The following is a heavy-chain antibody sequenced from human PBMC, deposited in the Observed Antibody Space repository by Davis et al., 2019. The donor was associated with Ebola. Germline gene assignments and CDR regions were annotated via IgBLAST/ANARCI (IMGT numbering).Heavy chain of an antibody. V-gene: IGHV4-39*01. D-gene: IGHD1-7*01. Sequence: SETLSLTCTVSGGSISSSSYYWGWIRQPPGKGLEWIGSIYYSGSTYYNPSLKSRVTISVDTSKNQFSLKLSSVTAADTAVYYCARQGGANWNYTPNGYGMDVWGQGTTVTVSS. CDR1: GGSISSSSYY. CDR3: ARQGGANWNYTPNGYGMDV. J-gene: IGHJ6*02. CDR2: IYYSGST.